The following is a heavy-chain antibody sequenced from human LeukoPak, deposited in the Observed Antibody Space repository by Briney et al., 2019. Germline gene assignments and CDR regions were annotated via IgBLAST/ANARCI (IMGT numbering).Heavy chain of an antibody. V-gene: IGHV3-33*01. Sequence: VAXXXYDGSNKYYADSVKGRFTISRDNSKNTLYLQMNSLRAEDTAVYYCASMEVGVRGVIIDYYYGMDVWGQGTTVTVSS. CDR3: ASMEVGVRGVIIDYYYGMDV. J-gene: IGHJ6*02. CDR2: XXYDGSNK. D-gene: IGHD3-10*01.